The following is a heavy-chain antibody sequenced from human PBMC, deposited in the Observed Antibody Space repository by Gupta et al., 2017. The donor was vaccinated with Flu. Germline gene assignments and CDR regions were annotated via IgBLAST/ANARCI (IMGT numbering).Heavy chain of an antibody. CDR3: VSEYQWVACRDL. D-gene: IGHD1-26*01. V-gene: IGHV3-48*03. CDR1: GYDFSLHD. Sequence: EAPVVESGGALVHPGGSLRLSRSASGYDFSLHDMNWVGQVSGKGLGWVTFSKSGGDNIKYADAVKGRFTSSRDNAENSLYLQMNSLSAADTARCDCVSEYQWVACRDLWRQGTRVTDSS. J-gene: IGHJ5*02. CDR2: SKSGGDNI.